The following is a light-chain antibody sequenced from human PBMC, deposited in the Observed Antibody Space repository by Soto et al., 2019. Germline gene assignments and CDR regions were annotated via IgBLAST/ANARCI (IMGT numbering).Light chain of an antibody. Sequence: EIVLTQYPATLSSSPGERATLSCRASHSVSTNNLAWYQQRPGQAPRLLIYGASRRATGIPDRFSGSGSGTDFTLTISRLEPEDRAVYYCQQYDNSVWTFGQGTKVDIK. CDR1: HSVSTNN. J-gene: IGKJ1*01. V-gene: IGKV3-20*01. CDR3: QQYDNSVWT. CDR2: GAS.